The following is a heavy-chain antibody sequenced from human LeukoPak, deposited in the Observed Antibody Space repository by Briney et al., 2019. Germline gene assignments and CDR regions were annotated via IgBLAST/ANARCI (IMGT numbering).Heavy chain of an antibody. V-gene: IGHV1-18*01. J-gene: IGHJ4*02. CDR2: ISAYNGNT. CDR1: GYTFTSYG. Sequence: ASVNVSCKASGYTFTSYGISWVRQAPGQGLEWMGWISAYNGNTNYAQKLQGRVTMTTDTSTSTAYMELRSLRSDDAAMYYCARGHDYGDPFDYWGQGTLVTVSS. D-gene: IGHD4-17*01. CDR3: ARGHDYGDPFDY.